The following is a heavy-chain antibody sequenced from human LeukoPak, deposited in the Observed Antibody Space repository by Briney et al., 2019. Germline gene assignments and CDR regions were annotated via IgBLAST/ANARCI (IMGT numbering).Heavy chain of an antibody. D-gene: IGHD2-15*01. V-gene: IGHV1-69*01. Sequence: SVKVSCKASGGTFSSYAISWVRQAPGQGLEWMGGIIPIFGTANYAQKFQGRVTITADESTSTAYMELSSLRSEDTAVYYCARQYCSGGSCYVADYWGQGTLVTVSS. CDR2: IIPIFGTA. CDR3: ARQYCSGGSCYVADY. CDR1: GGTFSSYA. J-gene: IGHJ4*02.